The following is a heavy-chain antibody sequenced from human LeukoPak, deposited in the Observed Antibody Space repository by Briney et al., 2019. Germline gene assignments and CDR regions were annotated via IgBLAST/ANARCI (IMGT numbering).Heavy chain of an antibody. J-gene: IGHJ1*01. CDR1: GFTFSSYW. V-gene: IGHV3-7*01. CDR2: IKQDGSEK. CDR3: AFGGLRGAYVEYFQH. D-gene: IGHD4-17*01. Sequence: GGSLRLSCAASGFTFSSYWMSWVRQAPGKGLEWVANIKQDGSEKYYVDSVKGRFTISRDNAKNSLYLQMNSLRAEDTAVYYCAFGGLRGAYVEYFQHWGQGTLVTVSS.